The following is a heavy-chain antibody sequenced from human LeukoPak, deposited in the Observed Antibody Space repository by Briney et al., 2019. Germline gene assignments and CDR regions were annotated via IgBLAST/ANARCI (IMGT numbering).Heavy chain of an antibody. J-gene: IGHJ4*02. CDR2: ISAYNGNT. D-gene: IGHD3-3*01. V-gene: IGHV1-18*01. CDR3: ARYYDFWSGPLTPSGY. Sequence: ASVKVSCKASGYTFTSYGISWVRQAPGQGLEWMGWISAYNGNTNYAQKFQGRVTMTTDTSTSTAYMELRSLRSDDTAVYYCARYYDFWSGPLTPSGYWGQRTLVTVSS. CDR1: GYTFTSYG.